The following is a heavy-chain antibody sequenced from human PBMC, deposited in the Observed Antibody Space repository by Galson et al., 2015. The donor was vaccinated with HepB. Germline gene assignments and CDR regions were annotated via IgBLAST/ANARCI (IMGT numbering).Heavy chain of an antibody. J-gene: IGHJ4*02. CDR2: IRSKTNSHAT. Sequence: SLRLSCAVSGFTFSDSAIHWVRQASGRGLEWVGRIRSKTNSHATAYAASLKGRFTISRDDAKNTAFLQTNSVKTEDTAVYYCTRRGIVASELHDYWGQGTLVIVSS. CDR1: GFTFSDSA. CDR3: TRRGIVASELHDY. D-gene: IGHD1-26*01. V-gene: IGHV3-73*01.